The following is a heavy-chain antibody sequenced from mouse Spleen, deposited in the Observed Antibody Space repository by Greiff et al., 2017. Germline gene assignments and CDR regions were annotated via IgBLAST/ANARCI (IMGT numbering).Heavy chain of an antibody. CDR1: GFTFSDYY. CDR2: INYDGSST. CDR3: AREWDY. J-gene: IGHJ2*01. Sequence: EVKVVESEGGLVQPGSSMKLSCTASGFTFSDYYMAWVRQVPEKGLEWVANINYDGSSTYYLDSLKSRFIISRDNAKNILYLQMSSLKSEDTATYYCAREWDYWGQGTTLTVSS. V-gene: IGHV5-16*01.